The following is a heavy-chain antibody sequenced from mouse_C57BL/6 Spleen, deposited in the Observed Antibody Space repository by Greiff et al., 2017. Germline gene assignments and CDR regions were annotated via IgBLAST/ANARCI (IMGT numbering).Heavy chain of an antibody. J-gene: IGHJ4*01. CDR2: IRNKANNHAT. Sequence: EVKLMESGGGLVQPGGSMKLSCAASGFTFSDAWMDWVRQSPEKGLEWVAEIRNKANNHATYYAESVKGRFTISRDDSKSSVYLQMNSLRAEDTGIYYCTRGPTVVAECYAMDYWGQGTSVTVSS. CDR3: TRGPTVVAECYAMDY. CDR1: GFTFSDAW. V-gene: IGHV6-6*01. D-gene: IGHD1-1*01.